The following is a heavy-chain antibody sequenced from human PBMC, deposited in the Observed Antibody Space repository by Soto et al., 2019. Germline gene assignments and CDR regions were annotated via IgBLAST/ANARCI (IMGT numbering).Heavy chain of an antibody. J-gene: IGHJ4*02. V-gene: IGHV5-51*01. D-gene: IGHD6-19*01. CDR3: SRLAYSSTIRVPLDY. CDR1: GYSFTSYW. CDR2: IYPRDSDM. Sequence: GESLKISCKGSGYSFTSYWIAWVRQTPGKGLDWMGIIYPRDSDMRYNPSFQGQVTMSVDKSISTAYLQWSSLKAADTAMYYCSRLAYSSTIRVPLDYWAQGTLVTVSS.